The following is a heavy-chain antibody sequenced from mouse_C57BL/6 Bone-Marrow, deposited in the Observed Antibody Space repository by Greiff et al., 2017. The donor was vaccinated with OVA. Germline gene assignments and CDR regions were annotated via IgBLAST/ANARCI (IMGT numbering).Heavy chain of an antibody. J-gene: IGHJ1*03. V-gene: IGHV2-2*01. D-gene: IGHD1-1*01. Sequence: QVQLQQSGPGLVQPSQSLSITCTVSGFSLTSYGVHWVRQSPGKGLEWLGVIWSGGSTDYNAAFISRLSISKDNSKSQVFFKMNSLQADDTAIYYCASQFITTVVAYWYFDVWGTGTTVTVSS. CDR3: ASQFITTVVAYWYFDV. CDR1: GFSLTSYG. CDR2: IWSGGST.